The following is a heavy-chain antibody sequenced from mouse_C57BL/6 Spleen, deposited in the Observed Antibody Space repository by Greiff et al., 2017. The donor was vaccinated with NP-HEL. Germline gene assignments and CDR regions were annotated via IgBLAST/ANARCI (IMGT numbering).Heavy chain of an antibody. CDR3: AAPGAMDY. CDR2: IYPSDSYT. J-gene: IGHJ4*01. CDR1: GYTFTSYW. Sequence: VQLQQPGAELVRPGSSVKLSCKASGYTFTSYWMDWVKQRPGQGLEWIGNIYPSDSYTHSNPQFKDKATSTVDNSSSTAYMQLSSLTSEDSAVYYCAAPGAMDYWGQGTSVTVSS. V-gene: IGHV1-61*01.